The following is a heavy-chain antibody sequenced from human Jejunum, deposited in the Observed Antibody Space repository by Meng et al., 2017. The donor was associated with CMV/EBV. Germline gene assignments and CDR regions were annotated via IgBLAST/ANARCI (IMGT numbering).Heavy chain of an antibody. J-gene: IGHJ6*02. D-gene: IGHD5-24*01. Sequence: SGFTVSNDYVSWVRQAPGKGLEWVSRINGDGSSTAYADSVKGRFTISRDNAKNTLYLQMNSLRAEDTAVYYCARDARDYHGMDVWGQGTTVTVSS. CDR2: INGDGSST. CDR3: ARDARDYHGMDV. CDR1: GFTVSNDY. V-gene: IGHV3-74*01.